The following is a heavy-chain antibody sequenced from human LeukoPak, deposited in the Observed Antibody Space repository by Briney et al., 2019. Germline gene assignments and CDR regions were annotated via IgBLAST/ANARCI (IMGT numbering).Heavy chain of an antibody. Sequence: PSETLSLTCTVSSGSVSSGSYYWSWIRQPPGKGLEWIGYIYNSGSTNYNPSLNSRVTISVETSKNQLSLKLRSVTAADTAVYYCTRASGYHWYFDLWGRGTLVTVSS. CDR3: TRASGYHWYFDL. CDR1: SGSVSSGSYY. D-gene: IGHD6-13*01. V-gene: IGHV4-61*01. CDR2: IYNSGST. J-gene: IGHJ2*01.